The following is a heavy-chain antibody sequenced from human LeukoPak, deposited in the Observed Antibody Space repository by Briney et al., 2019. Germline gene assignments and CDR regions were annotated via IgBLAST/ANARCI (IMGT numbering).Heavy chain of an antibody. CDR2: IKQEGSEK. CDR1: GFRFSSYW. D-gene: IGHD7-27*01. J-gene: IGHJ3*02. CDR3: ARVVLGALDI. V-gene: IGHV3-7*01. Sequence: GGSLRLSCAASGFRFSSYWMTWVRQAPGKGLEWVANIKQEGSEKYYVDSVKGRLTISRDNADNSLYLQMNSLRAEDTAVYYCARVVLGALDIWGQGTVVTVSS.